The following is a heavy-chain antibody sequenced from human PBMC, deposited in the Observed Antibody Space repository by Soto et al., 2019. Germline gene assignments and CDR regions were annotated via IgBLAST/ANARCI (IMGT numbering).Heavy chain of an antibody. CDR3: AREGGKCTNGVCYRDFDY. D-gene: IGHD2-8*01. J-gene: IGHJ4*02. CDR2: IIPIFGTA. Sequence: ASVKVSCKASGGTFSSYAISWVRQAPGQGLEWMGGIIPIFGTANYAQKFQGRVTITADESTSTAYMELSSLRSEDTAVYYCAREGGKCTNGVCYRDFDYWGQGTLVTVS. CDR1: GGTFSSYA. V-gene: IGHV1-69*13.